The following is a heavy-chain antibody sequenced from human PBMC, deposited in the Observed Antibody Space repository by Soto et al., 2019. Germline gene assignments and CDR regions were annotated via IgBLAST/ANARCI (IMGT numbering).Heavy chain of an antibody. CDR3: TTRGITIFGVVYYGMDV. CDR1: GFTFSNAW. CDR2: IKSKTDGGTT. D-gene: IGHD3-3*01. V-gene: IGHV3-15*07. Sequence: EVQLVESGGGLVKPGGSFRLSCAASGFTFSNAWMNWVRQAPGKGLEWVGRIKSKTDGGTTDYAAPVKGRFTISRDDSKNTLYLQMNSLKTEDTAVYYCTTRGITIFGVVYYGMDVWGQGTTVTVSS. J-gene: IGHJ6*02.